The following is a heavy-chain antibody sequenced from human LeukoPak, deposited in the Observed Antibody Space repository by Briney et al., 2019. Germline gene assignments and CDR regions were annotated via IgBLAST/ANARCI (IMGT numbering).Heavy chain of an antibody. D-gene: IGHD5-18*01. J-gene: IGHJ4*02. V-gene: IGHV3-23*01. CDR2: ISAGADVI. Sequence: PGGSLRLSCEAAGFSFRDYPMGWVRRASGKRLEWVSGISAGADVIFYADPVKGRFTISRDNSENTLYLHMSGLRADDTAVYFCVENGDTAMVNPFRYWGQGTLVTVSS. CDR1: GFSFRDYP. CDR3: VENGDTAMVNPFRY.